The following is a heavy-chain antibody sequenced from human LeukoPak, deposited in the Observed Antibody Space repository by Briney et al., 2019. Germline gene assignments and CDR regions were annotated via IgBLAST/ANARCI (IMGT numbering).Heavy chain of an antibody. J-gene: IGHJ3*02. CDR1: GFTVSSNY. CDR3: AKPQTRETYAFDI. D-gene: IGHD1-26*01. Sequence: PGGSLRLSCAASGFTVSSNYMSWVRQAPGKGLEWVSAISGSGGSTYYADSVKGRFTISRDNSKNTLYLQMNSLRAEDTAVYYCAKPQTRETYAFDIWGQGTMVTVSS. CDR2: ISGSGGST. V-gene: IGHV3-23*01.